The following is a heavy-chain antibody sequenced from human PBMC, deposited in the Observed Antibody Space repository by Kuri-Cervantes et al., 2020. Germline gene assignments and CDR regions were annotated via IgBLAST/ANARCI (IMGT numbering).Heavy chain of an antibody. CDR3: ARDRRAAVFDH. D-gene: IGHD6-13*01. Sequence: GESLKISCAASGFTFSSYGMHWVRQAPGKGLEWVAVISYDGSNKYYADSVKGRFTISRDNSKNTLYLQMNSLRADDTAVYYCARDRRAAVFDHWGQGTLVTVSS. J-gene: IGHJ4*02. CDR2: ISYDGSNK. CDR1: GFTFSSYG. V-gene: IGHV3-30*03.